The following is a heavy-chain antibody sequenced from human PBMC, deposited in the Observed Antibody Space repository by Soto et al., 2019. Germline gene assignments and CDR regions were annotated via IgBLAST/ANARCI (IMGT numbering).Heavy chain of an antibody. CDR1: GGSISSYY. J-gene: IGHJ6*03. CDR2: IYYSGST. D-gene: IGHD6-13*01. V-gene: IGHV4-59*01. Sequence: QVQLQESGPGLVKPSETLSLTCTVSGGSISSYYWSWIRQPPGKGLEWIGYIYYSGSTNYNPSLKSRVTISVDTSKNQFSLKLSSVTAADTAVYYCARVRSSSWYYYYMDVWGKGTTVTVSS. CDR3: ARVRSSSWYYYYMDV.